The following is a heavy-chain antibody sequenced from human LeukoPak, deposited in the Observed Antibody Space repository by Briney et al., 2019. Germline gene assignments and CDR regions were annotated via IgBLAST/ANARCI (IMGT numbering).Heavy chain of an antibody. Sequence: SETLSLTCAVSGGSISSSNWWSWVRQPPGKGLEWIGEIYHSGSTNYNPSLKSRVTISVDTSKNQFSLRLSSVTAADTAVYYCARDEMGGKKAFDYRGQGTLVTVSS. CDR2: IYHSGST. J-gene: IGHJ4*02. CDR1: GGSISSSNW. D-gene: IGHD3-16*01. CDR3: ARDEMGGKKAFDY. V-gene: IGHV4-4*02.